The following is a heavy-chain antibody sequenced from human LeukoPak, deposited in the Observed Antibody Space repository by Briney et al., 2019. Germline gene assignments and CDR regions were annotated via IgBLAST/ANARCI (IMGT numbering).Heavy chain of an antibody. CDR2: IIPIFGTA. Sequence: SVKVSCKASGGTFSSYAISWVRQAPGQGLEWMGGIIPIFGTANYAQKFQGRVTITADESTSTAYMELSSLRSEDTAVYYCARGWSGYLHDAFEIWGQGTMVTVSS. J-gene: IGHJ3*02. D-gene: IGHD3-3*01. CDR1: GGTFSSYA. V-gene: IGHV1-69*01. CDR3: ARGWSGYLHDAFEI.